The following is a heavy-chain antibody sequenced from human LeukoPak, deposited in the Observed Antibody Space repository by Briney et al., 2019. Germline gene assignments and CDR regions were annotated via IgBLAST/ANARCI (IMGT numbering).Heavy chain of an antibody. CDR3: ARDHPLEQWLVRWFDH. Sequence: PSETLSLTCTVSGGSISSSSYYWGWIRQPPGKGLEWIGSIYYSGSTYYNPSLKSRVTISVDTSKNQFSLKLSSVTAADTAVYYCARDHPLEQWLVRWFDHWGQGTLVTVSS. J-gene: IGHJ5*02. CDR2: IYYSGST. V-gene: IGHV4-39*07. D-gene: IGHD6-19*01. CDR1: GGSISSSSYY.